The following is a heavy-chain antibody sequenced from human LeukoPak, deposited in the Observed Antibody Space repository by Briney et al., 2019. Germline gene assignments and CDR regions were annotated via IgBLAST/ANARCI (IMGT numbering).Heavy chain of an antibody. V-gene: IGHV3-23*01. CDR1: AFTFDDYG. D-gene: IGHD3-9*01. J-gene: IGHJ4*02. CDR2: ISGSGGST. CDR3: AKVYDILIGYYSWSPDY. Sequence: GGSLRLSCAASAFTFDDYGMSWVRQAPGKGLEWVSAISGSGGSTYYADSVKGRFTISRDNSKNTLYLQMNSLRAEDTAVYYCAKVYDILIGYYSWSPDYWGQGTLVTVSS.